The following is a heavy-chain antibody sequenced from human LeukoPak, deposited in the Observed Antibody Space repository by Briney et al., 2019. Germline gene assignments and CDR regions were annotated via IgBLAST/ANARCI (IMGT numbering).Heavy chain of an antibody. Sequence: SETLSLTCTVSGGSISSYYWSWIRQPPGKGLEWIGYIYHSGSTNYNPSLKSRVTISVDTSKNQFSLKLSSVTAADTAVYYCARERYDILTGYHNFDYWGQGTLVTVSS. CDR3: ARERYDILTGYHNFDY. D-gene: IGHD3-9*01. V-gene: IGHV4-59*01. CDR2: IYHSGST. J-gene: IGHJ4*02. CDR1: GGSISSYY.